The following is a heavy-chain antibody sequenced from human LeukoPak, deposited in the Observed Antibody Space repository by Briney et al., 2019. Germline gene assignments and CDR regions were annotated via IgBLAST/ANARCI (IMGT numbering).Heavy chain of an antibody. J-gene: IGHJ1*01. CDR1: GYTFTSYY. D-gene: IGHD4-17*01. CDR2: INPSGGST. Sequence: ASVKVSCKASGYTFTSYYMHWARQAPGQGLEWMGIINPSGGSTSYAQKFRGRVTMTRDTSTSTVYMELSSLRSEDTAVYYCARYGASLGFQHWGQGTLVTVSS. V-gene: IGHV1-46*01. CDR3: ARYGASLGFQH.